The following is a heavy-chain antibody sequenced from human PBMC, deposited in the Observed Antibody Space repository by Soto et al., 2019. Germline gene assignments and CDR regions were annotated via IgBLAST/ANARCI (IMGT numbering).Heavy chain of an antibody. CDR3: ARGIDHSPTVTTGFDY. CDR2: INSNSGGT. J-gene: IGHJ4*02. CDR1: GYTFTGYY. V-gene: IGHV1-2*04. D-gene: IGHD4-17*01. Sequence: ASVKVSCKASGYTFTGYYMHWVRQAPGQGLEWMGWINSNSGGTNYAQKFQGWVTMTRDTSISTAYMELSRLRSDDTAVYYCARGIDHSPTVTTGFDYWGQGTLVTASS.